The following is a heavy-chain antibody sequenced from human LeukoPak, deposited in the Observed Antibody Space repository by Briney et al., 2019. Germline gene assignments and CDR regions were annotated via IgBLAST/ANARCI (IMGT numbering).Heavy chain of an antibody. V-gene: IGHV4-59*01. Sequence: KTSETLSLTCTVSGGSISSYYWSWIRQPPGKGLEWIGYIYYSGSTNYNPSLKSRVTISVDTSKNQFSLKLSSVTAADTAVYYCARVGYGDFDYWGQGTLVTVPS. D-gene: IGHD4-17*01. CDR3: ARVGYGDFDY. J-gene: IGHJ4*02. CDR1: GGSISSYY. CDR2: IYYSGST.